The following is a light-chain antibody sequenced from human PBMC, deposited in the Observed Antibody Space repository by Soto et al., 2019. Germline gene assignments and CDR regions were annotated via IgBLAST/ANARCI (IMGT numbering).Light chain of an antibody. Sequence: DIRMTQSPSTLSASVGDRVTITCRASQSISSWLAWYQQKPWKAPKLLIYKASSLESGVPSRFSGSGSGTAFTLTISSLQPDDLATYYWQQYNSYSYTFGKGTKLEIK. CDR1: QSISSW. CDR3: QQYNSYSYT. V-gene: IGKV1-5*03. CDR2: KAS. J-gene: IGKJ2*01.